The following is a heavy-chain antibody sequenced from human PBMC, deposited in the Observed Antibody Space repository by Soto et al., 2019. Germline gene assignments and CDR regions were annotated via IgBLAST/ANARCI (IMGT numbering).Heavy chain of an antibody. D-gene: IGHD3-10*01. V-gene: IGHV3-21*01. CDR1: GFTFSSYS. CDR3: ARDTNFYASGSGVDY. Sequence: EVQVVESGGGLVKPGGSLRLSCAASGFTFSSYSMSWVRQAPGMGLEWVSSITSSSNYIHYTDSVQGRFTISRDNAKSSLYLQMNSLRAVDTALYYCARDTNFYASGSGVDYWGQGTLVTVSS. CDR2: ITSSSNYI. J-gene: IGHJ4*02.